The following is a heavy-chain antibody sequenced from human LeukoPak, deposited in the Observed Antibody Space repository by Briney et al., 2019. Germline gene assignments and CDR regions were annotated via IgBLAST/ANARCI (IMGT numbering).Heavy chain of an antibody. D-gene: IGHD3-22*01. J-gene: IGHJ5*02. V-gene: IGHV4-39*01. CDR3: ARPXGSGYXNWFXX. CDR2: IYYSGNT. CDR1: GGSIRDSSDY. Sequence: PSETLSLTCTVSGGSIRDSSDYWGWIRQPPGKGLEWIGSIYYSGNTYYSPSLKSRVTISVDTSKNQFSLKLSSVTAADTAVYYCARPXGSGYXNWFXXXXQGTLVTVSS.